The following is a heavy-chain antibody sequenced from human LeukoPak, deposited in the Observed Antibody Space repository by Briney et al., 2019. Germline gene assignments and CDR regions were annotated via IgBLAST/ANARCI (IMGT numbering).Heavy chain of an antibody. CDR3: VSPSYGSGSYELDY. D-gene: IGHD3-10*01. CDR2: ISSNGGST. CDR1: GFTFSNYA. Sequence: GGSLRLSCSASGFTFSNYAMHWVRQAPGKGLEYVSSISSNGGSTYYADSVKGRFTISRDNSKNTLYLQMSSLRDEDTAVYYCVSPSYGSGSYELDYWGQRTLVTVSS. V-gene: IGHV3-64D*06. J-gene: IGHJ4*02.